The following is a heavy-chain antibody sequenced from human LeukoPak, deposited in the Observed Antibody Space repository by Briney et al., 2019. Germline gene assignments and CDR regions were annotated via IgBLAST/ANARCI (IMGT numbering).Heavy chain of an antibody. Sequence: GGSLRLSCAASGFPFSSYSMTWVRQAPGEGLEWVANIKPDGTTKFYVDSAKGRFTISRDNALNSLYLQMNSLRAEDTAIYYCARSIPYGTTWYGRSDYWGQGTLVTVSS. J-gene: IGHJ4*02. D-gene: IGHD6-13*01. CDR3: ARSIPYGTTWYGRSDY. CDR1: GFPFSSYS. CDR2: IKPDGTTK. V-gene: IGHV3-7*03.